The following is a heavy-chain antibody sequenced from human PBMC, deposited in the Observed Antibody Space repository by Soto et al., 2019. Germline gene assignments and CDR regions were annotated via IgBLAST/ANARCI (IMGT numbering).Heavy chain of an antibody. D-gene: IGHD3-10*01. J-gene: IGHJ4*02. Sequence: ASVKVSCKASGYTFTSYDINWVRQATGQGLEWMGWMNPNSGNTGYAQKFQGRVTMTRNTSISTAYMELSSLRSEDTAVYYCARKARFYGSGSLGYWGQGTLVTVSS. CDR2: MNPNSGNT. V-gene: IGHV1-8*01. CDR3: ARKARFYGSGSLGY. CDR1: GYTFTSYD.